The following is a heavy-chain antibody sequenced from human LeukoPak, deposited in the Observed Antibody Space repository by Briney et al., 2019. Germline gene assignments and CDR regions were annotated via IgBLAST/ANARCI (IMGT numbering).Heavy chain of an antibody. Sequence: GSLRLSCAASGFTFSSYWMRWVRQAPGKGLEWIGEINRSGSTNYNPSLKSRVTISVDTSRNQFSLKLSSVTAADTAVYYCARHHMVRGVIIYWGQGTLVTVSS. CDR1: GFTFSSYW. J-gene: IGHJ4*02. CDR3: ARHHMVRGVIIY. CDR2: INRSGST. D-gene: IGHD3-10*01. V-gene: IGHV4-34*01.